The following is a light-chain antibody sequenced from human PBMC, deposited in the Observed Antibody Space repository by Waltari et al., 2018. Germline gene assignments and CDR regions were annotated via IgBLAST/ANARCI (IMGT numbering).Light chain of an antibody. J-gene: IGKJ5*01. CDR2: AAS. CDR3: QQSYSTTRIT. CDR1: QSISSY. Sequence: DIQMTQSPSSLSASVGDRVTIPCRASQSISSYLNWYQQKPGKAPKLLIDAASSLQSGVPSRFSGSGSGTDYTLTISSLQPEDFATYYGQQSYSTTRITFGQETRLEIK. V-gene: IGKV1-39*01.